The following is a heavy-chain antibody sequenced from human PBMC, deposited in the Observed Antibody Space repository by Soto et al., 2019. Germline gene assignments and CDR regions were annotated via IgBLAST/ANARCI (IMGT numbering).Heavy chain of an antibody. J-gene: IGHJ4*02. V-gene: IGHV4-34*01. Sequence: ASETLSLTCAVYGGSFSGYYWSWIRQPPGKGLEWIGEINHSGSTNYNPSLKSRVTISVDTSKNQFSLKLSSVTAADTAVYYCARPRYCSSTSCYGGWYFDYWGQGTLVTVSS. CDR2: INHSGST. CDR1: GGSFSGYY. CDR3: ARPRYCSSTSCYGGWYFDY. D-gene: IGHD2-2*01.